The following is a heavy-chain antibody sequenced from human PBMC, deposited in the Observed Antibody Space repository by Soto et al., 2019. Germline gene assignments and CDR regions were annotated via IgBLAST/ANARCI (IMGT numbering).Heavy chain of an antibody. CDR2: ITVTTGNR. J-gene: IGHJ6*02. V-gene: IGHV3-48*01. D-gene: IGHD6-13*01. Sequence: PGGSLRLSCEASGFTLSRYSINWVRQAPGKGLEWLAYITVTTGNRVYADSVKGRFTISTDNAKNAVFLQMNSLRAEDTAVYYCARVGHSSSWLYYYYGMDVWGQGTTVTVSS. CDR1: GFTLSRYS. CDR3: ARVGHSSSWLYYYYGMDV.